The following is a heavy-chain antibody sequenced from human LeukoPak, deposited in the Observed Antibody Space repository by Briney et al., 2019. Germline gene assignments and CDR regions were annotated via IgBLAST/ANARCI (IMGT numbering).Heavy chain of an antibody. Sequence: QSGGSLRLSCAASGFTFSSYAMHWVRQAPGKGLEWVAVISYDGSNKYYADSVKGRFTISRDNSKNTLYLQMNSLRAEDTAVYYCARGPLMVRGVIIIEFDYWGQGTLVTVSS. J-gene: IGHJ4*02. CDR1: GFTFSSYA. CDR3: ARGPLMVRGVIIIEFDY. CDR2: ISYDGSNK. V-gene: IGHV3-30-3*01. D-gene: IGHD3-10*01.